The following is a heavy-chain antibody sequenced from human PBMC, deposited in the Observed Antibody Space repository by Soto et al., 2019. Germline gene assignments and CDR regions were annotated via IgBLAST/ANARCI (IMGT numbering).Heavy chain of an antibody. V-gene: IGHV3-21*01. J-gene: IGHJ1*01. CDR2: ISSSSGYI. D-gene: IGHD3-22*01. CDR1: GFTFSSYS. CDR3: ARAKNLDSSGYYYVPEYFQH. Sequence: GSLRLSCAASGFTFSSYSMNWVRQAPGKGLEWVSSISSSSGYIYYADSVKGRFTISRDNAKNSLYLQMNSLRAEDTAVYYCARAKNLDSSGYYYVPEYFQHWGQGTLVTVSS.